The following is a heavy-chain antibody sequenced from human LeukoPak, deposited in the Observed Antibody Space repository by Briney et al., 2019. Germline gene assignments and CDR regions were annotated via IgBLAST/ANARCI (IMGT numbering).Heavy chain of an antibody. V-gene: IGHV3-30-3*02. CDR1: GFTFSGYP. J-gene: IGHJ4*02. Sequence: GGSLRLSCAASGFTFSGYPIHWVRQAPGKGLEWVAVISYDGSNKYYADSVKGRFTISRDNAKNSLYLRMNSLRAEDTAVYYCAKDGGLWVSAHWGDSWGRGTLVTVSS. CDR3: AKDGGLWVSAHWGDS. D-gene: IGHD7-27*01. CDR2: ISYDGSNK.